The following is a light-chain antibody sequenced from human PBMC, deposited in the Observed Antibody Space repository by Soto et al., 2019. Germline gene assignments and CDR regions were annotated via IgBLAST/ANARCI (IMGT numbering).Light chain of an antibody. V-gene: IGKV1-27*01. J-gene: IGKJ4*01. CDR3: QKYNSAPLT. Sequence: DIRMTQSASSLSASVGDKVAITCRASQGISNYLAWYQQKPGKVPKLLIYAASTLQSGVPSRFSGSGSGTEFTLTISSLQPEDVATYYCQKYNSAPLTFGGGTKVDIK. CDR2: AAS. CDR1: QGISNY.